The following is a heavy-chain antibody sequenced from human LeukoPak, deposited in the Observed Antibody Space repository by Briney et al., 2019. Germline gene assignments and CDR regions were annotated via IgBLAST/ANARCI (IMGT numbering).Heavy chain of an antibody. Sequence: PSETLSLTCAVSGDSFSSSNWWNWVRQPPGKGLEWIGEISHGGSTKYNPSLKYRVTISKDNSKNQFSLRLNSVTAADTALYYCARSTGWWSLDYWGQGALVTVSS. CDR2: ISHGGST. CDR3: ARSTGWWSLDY. D-gene: IGHD2-8*02. V-gene: IGHV4-4*02. J-gene: IGHJ4*02. CDR1: GDSFSSSNW.